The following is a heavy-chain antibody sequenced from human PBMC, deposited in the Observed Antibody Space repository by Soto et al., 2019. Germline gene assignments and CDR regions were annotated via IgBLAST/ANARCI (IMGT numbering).Heavy chain of an antibody. Sequence: ASLKVSCKASGYTFTSYDINWVRQATGQGLEWMGWMNPNSGNTGYAQKFQGRVTMTRNTSISTAYMELSSLRSEDTAVYYCARGGLRYCSGGSCSYDAFDIWGQGTMVTVSS. D-gene: IGHD2-15*01. CDR1: GYTFTSYD. CDR2: MNPNSGNT. V-gene: IGHV1-8*01. CDR3: ARGGLRYCSGGSCSYDAFDI. J-gene: IGHJ3*02.